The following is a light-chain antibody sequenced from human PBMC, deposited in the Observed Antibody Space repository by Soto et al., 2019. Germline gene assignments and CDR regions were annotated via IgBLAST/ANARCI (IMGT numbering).Light chain of an antibody. Sequence: DTQMTQSPSSLSASVGDRISITCRASPTVSTYLNWYQQKAGQAPTLLISATSTLQSGVPSRFSCSGSGTEFTLTITSLQPEDFATYYCQQTYTTPRTFGQGTKVAFK. V-gene: IGKV1-39*01. CDR3: QQTYTTPRT. CDR2: ATS. CDR1: PTVSTY. J-gene: IGKJ1*01.